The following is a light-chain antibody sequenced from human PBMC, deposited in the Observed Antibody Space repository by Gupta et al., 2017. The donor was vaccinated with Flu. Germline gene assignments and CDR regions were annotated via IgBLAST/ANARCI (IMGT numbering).Light chain of an antibody. Sequence: QSALTQPRSVSWSPGQSVAISCTGTSSDIGGYNYVSWYQQHPGKAPKVMIYDVSKRPSGVPDRFSGSKSGNTASLTISGLQAEDEADYYCCSYAGTYTWMFGGGTKLTVL. J-gene: IGLJ3*02. CDR1: SSDIGGYNY. CDR3: CSYAGTYTWM. V-gene: IGLV2-11*01. CDR2: DVS.